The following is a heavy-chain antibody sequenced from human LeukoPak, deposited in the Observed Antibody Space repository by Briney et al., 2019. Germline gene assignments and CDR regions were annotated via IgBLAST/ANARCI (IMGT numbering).Heavy chain of an antibody. CDR1: GFTFSDYY. CDR3: ARGKGRIAALGRGIDY. J-gene: IGHJ4*02. CDR2: ISSSGSTI. V-gene: IGHV3-11*01. Sequence: GGSLRLSCAASGFTFSDYYMGWTRQAPGKGLEWVSYISSSGSTIYYADSVKGRFTISRDNAKNSLYLQMNSLRAEDTAVYYCARGKGRIAALGRGIDYWGQGTLVTVSS. D-gene: IGHD6-6*01.